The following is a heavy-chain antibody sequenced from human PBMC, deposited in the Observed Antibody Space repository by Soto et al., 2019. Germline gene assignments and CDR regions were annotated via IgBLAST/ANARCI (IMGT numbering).Heavy chain of an antibody. Sequence: QVQLVQSGAEVKKPGASVKVSCKASGYTFTSYYMHWVRQAPGQGLEWTGIINPSGGSTSYAQKCQGRVTMTRDTSTSTVYIELSSLRSEDTAVYYCARGGYAAGTTARRRQLHDAFDIWGQGTMVTVSS. CDR1: GYTFTSYY. D-gene: IGHD1-1*01. V-gene: IGHV1-46*03. CDR3: ARGGYAAGTTARRRQLHDAFDI. CDR2: INPSGGST. J-gene: IGHJ3*02.